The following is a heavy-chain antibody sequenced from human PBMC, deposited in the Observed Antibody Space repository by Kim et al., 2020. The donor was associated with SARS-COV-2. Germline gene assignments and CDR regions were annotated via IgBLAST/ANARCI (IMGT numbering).Heavy chain of an antibody. J-gene: IGHJ4*02. Sequence: KYYADSVKGRFTIARDNSKNTLYLQMNSLRAEDTAVYYCARDPVAGYFDYWGQGTLVTVSS. CDR2: K. CDR3: ARDPVAGYFDY. D-gene: IGHD6-19*01. V-gene: IGHV3-33*01.